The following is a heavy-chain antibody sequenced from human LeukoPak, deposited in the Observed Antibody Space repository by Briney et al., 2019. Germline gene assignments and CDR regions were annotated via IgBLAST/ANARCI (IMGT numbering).Heavy chain of an antibody. D-gene: IGHD5-24*01. CDR2: ISYDGSNK. CDR3: ARDSGEMATTYVFDY. V-gene: IGHV3-30-3*01. J-gene: IGHJ4*02. Sequence: PGGCLRLSCAASGFTFSSYAMHWVRQAPGKGLEWVAVISYDGSNKYYADSVKGRFTISRDNSKNTLYLQMNSLRAEDTAVYYCARDSGEMATTYVFDYWGQGTLVTVSS. CDR1: GFTFSSYA.